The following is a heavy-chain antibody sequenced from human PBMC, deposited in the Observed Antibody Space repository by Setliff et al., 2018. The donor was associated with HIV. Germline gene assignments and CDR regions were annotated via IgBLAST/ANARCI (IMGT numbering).Heavy chain of an antibody. V-gene: IGHV4-39*07. D-gene: IGHD3-10*01. CDR2: VFYSGST. J-gene: IGHJ4*02. Sequence: PSETLSLTCAVSGVTFSSNNYYWGWIRQPPGKGLEWIGTVFYSGSTSYSPPLKSRVTISVDTSKNQFSLKLKSVTAADTALYYCARLVRGGSGHYFDYWGQGKLVTV. CDR3: ARLVRGGSGHYFDY. CDR1: GVTFSSNNYY.